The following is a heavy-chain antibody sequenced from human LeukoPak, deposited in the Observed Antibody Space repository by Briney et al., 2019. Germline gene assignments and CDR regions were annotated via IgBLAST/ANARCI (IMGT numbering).Heavy chain of an antibody. CDR1: GYSFTSYW. CDR3: ARAAVPYCSGGACYFDY. D-gene: IGHD2-15*01. V-gene: IGHV5-51*01. CDR2: IYPGDSDT. J-gene: IGHJ4*02. Sequence: GESLKISCKGAGYSFTSYWIGWVRQMPGKGLEWMGIIYPGDSDTRYSPSFQGQVTISADKSISTAYLQWSSLKASDTAMYYCARAAVPYCSGGACYFDYWGQGTLVTASS.